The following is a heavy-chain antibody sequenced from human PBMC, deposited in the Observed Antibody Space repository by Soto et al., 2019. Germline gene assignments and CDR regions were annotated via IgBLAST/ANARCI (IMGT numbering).Heavy chain of an antibody. CDR2: IYHNGDT. CDR3: ARCGAVGTAITNAFDI. D-gene: IGHD2-21*02. Sequence: QVQLQESGPGLVKPSETLSLTCTVSGGSISNYYWSWIRQAPGKGLEWIGYIYHNGDTKYSPSLKSRVTISLDTAKSQVSLKLTSATAADTAVYDCARCGAVGTAITNAFDIWGQGTMVTVSS. CDR1: GGSISNYY. V-gene: IGHV4-59*01. J-gene: IGHJ3*02.